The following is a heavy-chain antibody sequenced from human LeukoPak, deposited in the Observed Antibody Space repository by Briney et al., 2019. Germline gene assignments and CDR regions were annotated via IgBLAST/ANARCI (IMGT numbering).Heavy chain of an antibody. CDR3: ARDRRSSGWYAYDKYYHMDV. V-gene: IGHV4-59*01. D-gene: IGHD6-19*01. CDR2: IYYSGST. CDR1: GGSISSYY. J-gene: IGHJ6*03. Sequence: SETLSLTCTVSGGSISSYYWSWIRRPPGKGLEWIGYIYYSGSTNYNPSLKSRVTISVDTSKNQFSLKLSSVTAADTAVYYCARDRRSSGWYAYDKYYHMDVWGKGTTVTVSS.